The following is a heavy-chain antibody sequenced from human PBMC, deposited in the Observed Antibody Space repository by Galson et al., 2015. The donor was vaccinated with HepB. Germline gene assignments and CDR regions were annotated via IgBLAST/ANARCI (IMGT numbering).Heavy chain of an antibody. CDR2: IYSGGST. D-gene: IGHD1-26*01. J-gene: IGHJ4*02. V-gene: IGHV3-53*01. CDR1: GFTVSSNY. CDR3: ASLGIVGATWDGPYFDY. Sequence: SLRLSCAASGFTVSSNYMSWVRQAPGKGLEWVSVIYSGGSTYYADSVKGRFTISRDNSKNTLYLQMNSLRAEDTAVYYCASLGIVGATWDGPYFDYWGQGTLVTVSS.